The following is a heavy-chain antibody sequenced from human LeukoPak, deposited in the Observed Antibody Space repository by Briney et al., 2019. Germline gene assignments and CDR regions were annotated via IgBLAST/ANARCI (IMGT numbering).Heavy chain of an antibody. CDR2: IKQDGSEK. CDR1: GFTFSSYW. V-gene: IGHV3-7*01. CDR3: AREETGTTHYYYYYYMDV. J-gene: IGHJ6*03. Sequence: RGSLRLSCAASGFTFSSYWMSWVRQAPGKGLEWVANIKQDGSEKYYVDSAKGRFTISRDNAKNSLYLQMNSLRAEDTAVYYCAREETGTTHYYYYYYMDVWGKGTTVTVSS. D-gene: IGHD1-7*01.